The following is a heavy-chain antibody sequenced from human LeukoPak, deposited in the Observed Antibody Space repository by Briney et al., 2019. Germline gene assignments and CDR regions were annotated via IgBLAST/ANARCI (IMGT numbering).Heavy chain of an antibody. V-gene: IGHV1-24*01. Sequence: ASVKVSCKVSGYTLTELSTHWVRQAPGKGLEWMGGFDPEDGETIYAQKFQGRVTMTEDTSTDTAYMELSSLRSEDTAAYYCATGTGTTAPLDYWGQGTLVTVSS. J-gene: IGHJ4*02. CDR3: ATGTGTTAPLDY. CDR2: FDPEDGET. D-gene: IGHD1-1*01. CDR1: GYTLTELS.